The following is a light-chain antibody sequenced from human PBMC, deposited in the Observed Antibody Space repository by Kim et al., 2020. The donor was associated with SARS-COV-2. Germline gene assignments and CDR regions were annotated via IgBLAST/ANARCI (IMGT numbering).Light chain of an antibody. V-gene: IGLV2-18*02. CDR1: SSDFGPYNR. Sequence: GQSVTTPCTGTSSDFGPYNRVSWYQQPPGTAPKLMIYEVSSRPSGVPDRFSGSKSGNTASLTISGLQTEDEADYYCSSYTSTSTWVFGGGTQLTVL. J-gene: IGLJ3*02. CDR2: EVS. CDR3: SSYTSTSTWV.